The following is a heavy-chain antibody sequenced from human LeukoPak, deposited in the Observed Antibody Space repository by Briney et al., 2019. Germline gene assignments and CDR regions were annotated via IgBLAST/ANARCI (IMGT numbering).Heavy chain of an antibody. CDR2: ISGSGGST. V-gene: IGHV3-23*01. Sequence: GGSLRLSCAASGFTFSSYAMSWVRQAPGKGLECVSAISGSGGSTYYADSVKGRFTISRDNSKNTLYLQMNSLRAEDTAVYYCAKVDGYSYGSDYWGQGTLVTVSS. CDR3: AKVDGYSYGSDY. CDR1: GFTFSSYA. D-gene: IGHD5-18*01. J-gene: IGHJ4*02.